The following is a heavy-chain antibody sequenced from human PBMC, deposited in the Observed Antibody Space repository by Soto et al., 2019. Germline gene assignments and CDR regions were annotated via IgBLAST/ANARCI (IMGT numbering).Heavy chain of an antibody. J-gene: IGHJ4*02. CDR3: ARDGFYSSGWSGLDY. D-gene: IGHD6-19*01. Sequence: PGGSLRLSCAASGFTVNAKYMSWVRQAPGKGLEWVSVINSGGDTYYADSLKGRFTISRDNSKNTLYLQMNSLRAEDTALYYCARDGFYSSGWSGLDYWGQGTQVTVS. V-gene: IGHV3-53*01. CDR1: GFTVNAKY. CDR2: INSGGDT.